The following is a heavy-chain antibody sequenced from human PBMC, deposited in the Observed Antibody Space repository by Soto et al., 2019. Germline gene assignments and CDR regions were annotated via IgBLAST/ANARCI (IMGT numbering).Heavy chain of an antibody. D-gene: IGHD3-16*02. Sequence: GGSLRLSCAVSGFPFSTYAMNWVRQPPGKGLEWLAVISHDGDKNHYADSVKGRFTISRDNSKNTLYLQMNSLRGEDTALYYCVASALSFDYWGQGTLVTVSS. CDR1: GFPFSTYA. CDR2: ISHDGDKN. CDR3: VASALSFDY. V-gene: IGHV3-30-3*01. J-gene: IGHJ4*01.